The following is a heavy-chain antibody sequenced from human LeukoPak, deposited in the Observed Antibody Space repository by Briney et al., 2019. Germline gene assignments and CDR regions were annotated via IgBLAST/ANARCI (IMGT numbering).Heavy chain of an antibody. Sequence: GGSLRLYCAASGFTFSSYWMSWVRQAPGKGLEWVANIKQDGSEKYYVDSVKGRFTISRDNAKNSLYLQMNSLRAEDTAVYYCARGLRNYYDSSGLDAFDIWGQGTMVTVSS. CDR2: IKQDGSEK. D-gene: IGHD3-22*01. CDR3: ARGLRNYYDSSGLDAFDI. V-gene: IGHV3-7*01. J-gene: IGHJ3*02. CDR1: GFTFSSYW.